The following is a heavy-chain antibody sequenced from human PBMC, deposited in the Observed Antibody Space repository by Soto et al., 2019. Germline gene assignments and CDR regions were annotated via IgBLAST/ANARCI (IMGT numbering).Heavy chain of an antibody. V-gene: IGHV4-59*08. J-gene: IGHJ4*02. CDR2: IHFSGST. CDR3: ARQYSNAFDY. CDR1: GGSISSYY. D-gene: IGHD1-26*01. Sequence: QVQLQESGPGLVKPSETLSLTCTVSGGSISSYYWSWIRQAPGKGLEWIGYIHFSGSTKYNPSLNGRVTTSIDTSNNQFSLKVTSVTASDTAVYYCARQYSNAFDYWGQGTLVTVSS.